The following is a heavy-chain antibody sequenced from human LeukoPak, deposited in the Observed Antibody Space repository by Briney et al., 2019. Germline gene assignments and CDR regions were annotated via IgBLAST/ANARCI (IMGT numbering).Heavy chain of an antibody. CDR3: ARRHSGIAAAGPLNWFDP. D-gene: IGHD6-13*01. V-gene: IGHV1-69*06. CDR2: IIPIFGTA. J-gene: IGHJ5*02. Sequence: ASVKVSCKASGGTFSSYAISWVRQAPGQGLEWMGGIIPIFGTANYAQKFQGRVTITADKSTSTAYMELSSLRSEDTAVYYCARRHSGIAAAGPLNWFDPWGQGTLVTVSS. CDR1: GGTFSSYA.